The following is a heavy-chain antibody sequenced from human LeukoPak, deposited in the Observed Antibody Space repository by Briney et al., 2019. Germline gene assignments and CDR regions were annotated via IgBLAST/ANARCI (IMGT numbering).Heavy chain of an antibody. J-gene: IGHJ4*02. CDR1: GGSFSGYY. D-gene: IGHD3/OR15-3a*01. V-gene: IGHV4-34*01. CDR2: IDQSGTP. Sequence: SETMSLTCVVNGGSFSGYYWSWIRQPPGKWLEWDGEIDQSGTPNYNPSLKSRVAISIDTSKKQFTLTLTSMTAADTAVYYCARVPHYYFGYGYFDTWGQGTRVTVSS. CDR3: ARVPHYYFGYGYFDT.